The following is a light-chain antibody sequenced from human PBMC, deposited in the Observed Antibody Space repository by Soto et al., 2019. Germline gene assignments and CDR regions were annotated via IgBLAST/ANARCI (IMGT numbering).Light chain of an antibody. Sequence: QSVLTQPASVSGSPGQSITISCTGTSSDVGGYNYVSWYRQHPGKAPKLIIYDVSDRPSGISSRFSASKSGNTASLTISGLQAEDEADYYCCSYTSSSTPWVFGTGTKVTVL. CDR3: CSYTSSSTPWV. J-gene: IGLJ1*01. V-gene: IGLV2-14*03. CDR2: DVS. CDR1: SSDVGGYNY.